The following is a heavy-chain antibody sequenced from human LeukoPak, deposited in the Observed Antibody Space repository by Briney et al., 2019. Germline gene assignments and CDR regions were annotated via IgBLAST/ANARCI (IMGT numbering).Heavy chain of an antibody. V-gene: IGHV3-66*01. CDR1: GFTVSSNY. CDR2: LYSGGST. J-gene: IGHJ4*02. Sequence: PGGSLRLSCVVSGFTVSSNYMNWVRQAPGKGLEWVSVLYSGGSTYYADFVKDRFTISRDDSKNTLYLQMNSLRAEDTAVYYCARGATRAIFGYWGQGTLVTVSS. D-gene: IGHD1-26*01. CDR3: ARGATRAIFGY.